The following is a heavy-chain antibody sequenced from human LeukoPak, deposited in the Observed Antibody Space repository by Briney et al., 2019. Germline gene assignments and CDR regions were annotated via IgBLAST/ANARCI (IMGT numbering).Heavy chain of an antibody. Sequence: GGSLRLSCAASGFTFSDYYMSWIRQAPGKGLEWVSHISSSGSTIYYADSMKGRFTISRDNAKNSLYLQMNSLRAEDTAVYYCASGTIQVGNYYYYYMDVWGKGTTVTVSS. V-gene: IGHV3-11*04. J-gene: IGHJ6*03. CDR3: ASGTIQVGNYYYYYMDV. CDR2: ISSSGSTI. CDR1: GFTFSDYY. D-gene: IGHD2-2*01.